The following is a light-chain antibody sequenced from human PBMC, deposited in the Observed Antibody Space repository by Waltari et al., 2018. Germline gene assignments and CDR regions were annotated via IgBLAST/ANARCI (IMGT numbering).Light chain of an antibody. CDR2: KDT. Sequence: SHELTQPPSVSVSPGQTATISCSRDALPKQYGFWYQQKPGQAPIRLIYKDTERPAGSPERFSGSSSGTTVTLTSSGVQAEDEADYYCQSADNSGTYWEFGGGTKLTVL. CDR1: ALPKQY. J-gene: IGLJ3*02. CDR3: QSADNSGTYWE. V-gene: IGLV3-25*03.